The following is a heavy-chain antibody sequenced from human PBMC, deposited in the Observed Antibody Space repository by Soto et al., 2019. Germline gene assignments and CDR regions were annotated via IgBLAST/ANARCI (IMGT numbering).Heavy chain of an antibody. CDR3: AKNIPLSTLPSYSVDSTGRGDLIDS. V-gene: IGHV3-30*18. D-gene: IGHD6-19*01. J-gene: IGHJ4*02. CDR1: GFTFSAFG. Sequence: QVQLVESGGGVVQPGRSRSLSCAASGFTFSAFGMHWVRQAPGKGLEWAAVISYDGSSKHYADSVKGRFTISRYNSENMRYLQIDSLTDEDRLIYYCAKNIPLSTLPSYSVDSTGRGDLIDSWYQGNRVTFSS. CDR2: ISYDGSSK.